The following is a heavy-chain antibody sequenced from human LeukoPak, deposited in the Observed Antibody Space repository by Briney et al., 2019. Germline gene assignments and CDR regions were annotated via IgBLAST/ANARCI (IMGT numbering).Heavy chain of an antibody. D-gene: IGHD2-2*01. CDR3: ARGHCSSTSCYGGWWFDL. V-gene: IGHV3-53*01. J-gene: IGHJ5*02. CDR1: GFTVSNNY. CDR2: IYSGGTT. Sequence: AGGSLRLSCAASGFTVSNNYLSWVRQAPGKGLEWVSVIYSGGTTYYADSVKGRFTISRDNSKNTLYFQMDSLRAEDTAVYYCARGHCSSTSCYGGWWFDLWGQGTLVTVSS.